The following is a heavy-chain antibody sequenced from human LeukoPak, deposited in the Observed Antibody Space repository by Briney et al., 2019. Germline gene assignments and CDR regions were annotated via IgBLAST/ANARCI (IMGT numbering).Heavy chain of an antibody. CDR1: GFSSISYG. CDR3: AKRPSDYGDYVTYFDY. Sequence: GGSLRLSCAASGFSSISYGMHWVRQAPGKGLEWVGVISDDGRNKNYADSVKGRFTISRDNSKDTLYLQMNSLRDEDTAVYYCAKRPSDYGDYVTYFDYWGQGTLVTVSS. V-gene: IGHV3-30*18. CDR2: ISDDGRNK. D-gene: IGHD4-17*01. J-gene: IGHJ4*02.